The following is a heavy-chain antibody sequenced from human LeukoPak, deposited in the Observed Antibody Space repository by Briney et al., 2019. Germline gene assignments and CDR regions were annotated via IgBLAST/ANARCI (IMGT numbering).Heavy chain of an antibody. CDR3: ARARYGSGSYHYMDV. J-gene: IGHJ6*03. CDR2: VFTTGTT. D-gene: IGHD3-10*01. Sequence: SETLSLTCTVSGGSISNFYWSWIRQPAGKGLEWIGRVFTTGTTNYNPSLKSRVTMSVDTSKIQFSLNLSSVTAADTAVYYCARARYGSGSYHYMDVWGKGTTVTISS. CDR1: GGSISNFY. V-gene: IGHV4-4*07.